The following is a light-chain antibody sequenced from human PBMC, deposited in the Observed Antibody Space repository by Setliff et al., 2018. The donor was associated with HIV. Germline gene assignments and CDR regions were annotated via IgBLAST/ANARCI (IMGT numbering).Light chain of an antibody. CDR3: SSYAITNTLP. V-gene: IGLV2-14*01. CDR1: SRDVGGYNY. CDR2: EVR. Sequence: QSALTQPASVSGSPGQSITISCPGTSRDVGGYNYVSWYQQHPGKAPKLIIYEVRNRPSGVSNRFSGSKSGNTASLTISGLQAGDEADYYCSSYAITNTLPFGTGTKVTVL. J-gene: IGLJ1*01.